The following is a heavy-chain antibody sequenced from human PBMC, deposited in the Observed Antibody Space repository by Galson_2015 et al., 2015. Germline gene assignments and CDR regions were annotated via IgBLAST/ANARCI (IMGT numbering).Heavy chain of an antibody. J-gene: IGHJ6*02. Sequence: SLRLSCAASGFTFSSYEMNWVRQAPGKGLEWVSYISSSGSTIYYADSVKGRFTISRDNAKNSLYLQMNSLRAEDTAVYYRARECSGGSCSSQNYYYYGMDVSGPGTTVPVSS. CDR3: ARECSGGSCSSQNYYYYGMDV. V-gene: IGHV3-48*03. CDR2: ISSSGSTI. D-gene: IGHD2-15*01. CDR1: GFTFSSYE.